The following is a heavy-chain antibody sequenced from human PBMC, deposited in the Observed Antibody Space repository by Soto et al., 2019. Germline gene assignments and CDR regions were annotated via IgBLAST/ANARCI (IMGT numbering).Heavy chain of an antibody. CDR2: INPNSGGT. V-gene: IGHV1-2*04. CDR1: GYTFTGYY. D-gene: IGHD3-16*02. J-gene: IGHJ6*02. CDR3: ARDPGPYDYVWGSYRKCGMDV. Sequence: GASVKVSCKASGYTFTGYYMHWVRQAPGQGLEWMGWINPNSGGTNYAQKFQGWVTMTRDTSISTAYMELSRLRSDDTAVYYCARDPGPYDYVWGSYRKCGMDVWGQGPTVTVSS.